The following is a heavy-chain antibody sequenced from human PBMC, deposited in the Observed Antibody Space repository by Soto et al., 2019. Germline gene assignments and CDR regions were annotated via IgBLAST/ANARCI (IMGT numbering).Heavy chain of an antibody. CDR3: AMSNSNDLYYHFES. V-gene: IGHV3-9*01. CDR1: GSTFDDYA. Sequence: GGSRRLSCAASGSTFDDYAMHWVRQAPGKGLEWVSGINWNSDTIGYADSVKGRFTVSRDNAKGSLLLQMSSLRAEDTAVYFCAMSNSNDLYYHFESWGQGTPVTVSS. D-gene: IGHD3-22*01. CDR2: INWNSDTI. J-gene: IGHJ4*02.